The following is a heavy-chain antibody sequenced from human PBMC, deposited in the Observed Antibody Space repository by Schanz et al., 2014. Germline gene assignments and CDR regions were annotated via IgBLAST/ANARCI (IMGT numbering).Heavy chain of an antibody. CDR1: GFTFRGHA. V-gene: IGHV3-30*04. J-gene: IGHJ4*02. D-gene: IGHD6-13*01. CDR3: ARGYSNIWSPMAY. Sequence: QVQLVESGGGMVQPGRSLRLSCAGSGFTFRGHAMHWVRQAPGQGLEKVAVTSTDGTKTYYAASVRGRFTISRDNSKNTVYLQMNSLRSEDTAVYYCARGYSNIWSPMAYWGQGTLVAVSS. CDR2: TSTDGTKT.